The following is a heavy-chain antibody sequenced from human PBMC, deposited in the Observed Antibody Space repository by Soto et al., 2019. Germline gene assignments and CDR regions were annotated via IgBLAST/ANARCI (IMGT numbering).Heavy chain of an antibody. CDR1: GGSFSSSIYY. J-gene: IGHJ6*02. D-gene: IGHD3-10*01. V-gene: IGHV4-39*01. Sequence: SETLSLTCTFSGGSFSSSIYYWGWFRRPPGKGLEWIGSIYYSGSTYYNPSLKSRVTISVDTSKNQFSLKLSSVTAADTAVYYCARHDRGYYYYGMDVWGQGTTVTVSS. CDR2: IYYSGST. CDR3: ARHDRGYYYYGMDV.